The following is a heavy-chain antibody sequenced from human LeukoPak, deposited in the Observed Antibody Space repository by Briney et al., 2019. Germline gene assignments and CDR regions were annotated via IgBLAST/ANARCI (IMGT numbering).Heavy chain of an antibody. V-gene: IGHV1-8*01. CDR1: GYTFTSYD. J-gene: IGHJ4*02. Sequence: ASVKVSCKASGYTFTSYDINWVRQATGQGLEWMGWMNPKSGNTGYAQKFQGRVTMTRSTSISTAYMELSSLRSEDTAVYYCVIPPASSGFDYWGQGALVTVSS. D-gene: IGHD3-10*01. CDR2: MNPKSGNT. CDR3: VIPPASSGFDY.